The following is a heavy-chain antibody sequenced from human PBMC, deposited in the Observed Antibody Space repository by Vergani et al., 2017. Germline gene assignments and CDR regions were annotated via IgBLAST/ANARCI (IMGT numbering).Heavy chain of an antibody. CDR3: ARGNSLGSY. V-gene: IGHV3-7*01. Sequence: VELLESGGGLAQPGGSLRVSCSASGFRVTTYYMSWVRQAPGKGLEWVAAIKEDGSEKQYVDSVKGRFTISRDNAKKSLYLQMNSLRGEDTAVYYCARGNSLGSYWGQGTLVTVSS. CDR2: IKEDGSEK. D-gene: IGHD1-7*01. J-gene: IGHJ4*02. CDR1: GFRVTTYY.